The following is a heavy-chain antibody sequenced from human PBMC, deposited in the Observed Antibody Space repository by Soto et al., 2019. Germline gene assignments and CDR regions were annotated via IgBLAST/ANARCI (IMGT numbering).Heavy chain of an antibody. Sequence: GGSLRLSCAASGFKFSNYAMSWVRQAPGKGLEWVSLISATGGGTYYADSVKGRFTISRDNSHNTLYLQVHSLTAEDTAVYYCAKDRRAGGNSAFYFDFWGQGAQVTGSS. CDR3: AKDRRAGGNSAFYFDF. V-gene: IGHV3-23*01. D-gene: IGHD3-16*01. J-gene: IGHJ4*02. CDR2: ISATGGGT. CDR1: GFKFSNYA.